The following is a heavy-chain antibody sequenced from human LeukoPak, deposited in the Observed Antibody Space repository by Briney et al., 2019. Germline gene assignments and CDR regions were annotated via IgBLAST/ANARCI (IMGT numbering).Heavy chain of an antibody. Sequence: SETLSLTCTVSGGSISSYYWSWVRQPPGKGLEWIGYIYYSGSTNYNPSLKSRVTISVDTSKNQFSLKLSSVTAADTAVYYCARLTGIAAAPLDYWGQGTLVTVSS. CDR3: ARLTGIAAAPLDY. V-gene: IGHV4-59*08. CDR2: IYYSGST. J-gene: IGHJ4*02. CDR1: GGSISSYY. D-gene: IGHD6-13*01.